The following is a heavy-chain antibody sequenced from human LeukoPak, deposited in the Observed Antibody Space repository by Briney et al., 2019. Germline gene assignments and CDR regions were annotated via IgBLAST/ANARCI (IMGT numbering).Heavy chain of an antibody. CDR2: IGSDGNT. CDR3: ARDLHYYVAIDV. Sequence: GGSLRLSCEASGFTFSAYAMTWVRQAPGKGLVWVSSIGSDGNTHYSESVTGRFAISRDNSKSMVFLQLNSVRAEDTALYYCARDLHYYVAIDVWGQGTTVTVSS. D-gene: IGHD3-10*02. CDR1: GFTFSAYA. V-gene: IGHV3-23*01. J-gene: IGHJ6*02.